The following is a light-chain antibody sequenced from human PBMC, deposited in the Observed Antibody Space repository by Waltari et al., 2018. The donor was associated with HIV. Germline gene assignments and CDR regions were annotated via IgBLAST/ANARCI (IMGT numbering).Light chain of an antibody. CDR2: KDD. V-gene: IGLV3-27*01. Sequence: SYELTQPSSVSVSPGQTARITCSGDLLARKYIRWFQHKPGQAPLLIIYKDDVRPDGLPERFSGSSSGTTVTLTITGAQADDEADYYCYSATDDIQVFGGGTRLSVL. CDR1: LLARKY. J-gene: IGLJ2*01. CDR3: YSATDDIQV.